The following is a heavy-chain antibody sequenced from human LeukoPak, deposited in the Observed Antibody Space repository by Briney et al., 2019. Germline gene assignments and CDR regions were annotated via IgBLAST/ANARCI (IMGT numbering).Heavy chain of an antibody. J-gene: IGHJ3*02. CDR1: GGSISSGGYS. V-gene: IGHV4-61*08. Sequence: TPSETLSLTCAVSGGSISSGGYSWSWIRQPPGKGLEWIGYIYYSGSTNYNPSLKSRVTISVDTSKNQFSLKLSSVTAADTAVYYCARGDSSGYYSDAFDIWGQGTMVTVSS. D-gene: IGHD3-22*01. CDR3: ARGDSSGYYSDAFDI. CDR2: IYYSGST.